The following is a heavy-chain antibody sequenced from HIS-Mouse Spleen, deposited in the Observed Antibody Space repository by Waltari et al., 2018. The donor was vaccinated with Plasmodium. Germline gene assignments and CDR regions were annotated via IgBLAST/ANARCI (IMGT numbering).Heavy chain of an antibody. V-gene: IGHV3-9*01. J-gene: IGHJ6*02. Sequence: EVQLVESGGGLVPLGRSLRPSCAASGFTFDDYAMHWVRQASGKGLECVSGISWNSGSIGDADSVKGRFTISRDNAKNSLYLQMNSLRAEDTALYYCAKSWRYYYYGMDVWGQGTTVTVSS. D-gene: IGHD1-1*01. CDR1: GFTFDDYA. CDR3: AKSWRYYYYGMDV. CDR2: ISWNSGSI.